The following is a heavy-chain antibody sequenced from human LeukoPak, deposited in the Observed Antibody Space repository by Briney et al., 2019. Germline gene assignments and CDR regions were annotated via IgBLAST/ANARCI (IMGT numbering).Heavy chain of an antibody. D-gene: IGHD5-24*01. CDR3: ARDRERWLQLPRYFDY. V-gene: IGHV1-2*02. J-gene: IGHJ4*02. CDR2: INPNSGGT. CDR1: GYTFTGYY. Sequence: GASVKVSCKASGYTFTGYYMHWVRQAPGQGLEWMGWINPNSGGTNYAQKFQGRVTMTRDTSISTAYMELSRLRSDDTAVYYCARDRERWLQLPRYFDYWGQGTLVTVSS.